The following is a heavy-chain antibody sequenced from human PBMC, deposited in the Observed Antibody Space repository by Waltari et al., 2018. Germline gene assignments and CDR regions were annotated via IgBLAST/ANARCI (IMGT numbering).Heavy chain of an antibody. CDR2: IYTSGST. CDR3: AREPLLTGTLDY. CDR1: GGSISSGSYY. Sequence: QVQLQESGPGLVKPSQTLSLTCTVSGGSISSGSYYWSWIRQPAGKGLEWIGRIYTSGSTNYNPSLKSRVTISVDTSKNQFSLKLSSVTAADTAVYYCAREPLLTGTLDYWGQGTLVTVSS. V-gene: IGHV4-61*02. D-gene: IGHD1-1*01. J-gene: IGHJ4*02.